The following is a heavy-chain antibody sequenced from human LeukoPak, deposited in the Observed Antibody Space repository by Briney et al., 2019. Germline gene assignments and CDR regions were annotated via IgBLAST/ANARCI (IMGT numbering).Heavy chain of an antibody. J-gene: IGHJ4*02. CDR2: ISGSGDNT. CDR3: ARGFRKIEY. CDR1: GFTFSRHA. Sequence: GGSLRLSCAASGFTFSRHAMSWVRQAPGKGLDWVSGISGSGDNTYDADSVKGRFTISRDNSKNTVYLQMNSLRAEDTAVYYCARGFRKIEYWGQGTLVTVSS. V-gene: IGHV3-23*01.